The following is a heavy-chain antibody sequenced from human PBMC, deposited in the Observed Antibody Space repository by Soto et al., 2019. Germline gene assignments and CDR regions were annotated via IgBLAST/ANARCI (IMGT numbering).Heavy chain of an antibody. D-gene: IGHD6-19*01. Sequence: GGSLRLSCAASGFTFSSYAMSWVRQAPGKGLEWVSAISGSGGSTYYADSVKGRFTISRDNSKNTLYLQMNSLRAEDTAVYYCARGYSSGGGYYYYGMDVWGQGTTVTVSS. J-gene: IGHJ6*02. CDR2: ISGSGGST. V-gene: IGHV3-23*01. CDR3: ARGYSSGGGYYYYGMDV. CDR1: GFTFSSYA.